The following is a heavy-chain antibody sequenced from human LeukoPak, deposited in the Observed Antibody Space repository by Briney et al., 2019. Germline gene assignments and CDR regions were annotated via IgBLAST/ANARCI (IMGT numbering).Heavy chain of an antibody. CDR2: IKEDGNKK. Sequence: ETLSLTCAVYGGSFSGYYWSWIRQPPGKGLEWVANIKEDGNKKNYVDSVKGRFTISRDNAKNSVYLQMNSLRAEDTAVYYCARPDCSGGSCYPPFDYWGQGTLVTVSS. CDR3: ARPDCSGGSCYPPFDY. J-gene: IGHJ4*02. CDR1: GGSFSGYY. D-gene: IGHD2-15*01. V-gene: IGHV3-7*03.